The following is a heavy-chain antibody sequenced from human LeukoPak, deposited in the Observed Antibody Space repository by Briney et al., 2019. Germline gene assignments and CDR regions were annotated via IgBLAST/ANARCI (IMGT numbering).Heavy chain of an antibody. CDR1: GYSISSGYY. CDR2: IYHSGST. Sequence: PSETLSLTCAVSGYSISSGYYWGWIRQPPGKGLEWIGSIYHSGSTYYNPSLKSRVTISVDTSKNQFSLKLSSVTAADTAVYYCASYAAGKYFDYWGQGTLVTVSS. CDR3: ASYAAGKYFDY. J-gene: IGHJ4*02. D-gene: IGHD4-17*01. V-gene: IGHV4-38-2*01.